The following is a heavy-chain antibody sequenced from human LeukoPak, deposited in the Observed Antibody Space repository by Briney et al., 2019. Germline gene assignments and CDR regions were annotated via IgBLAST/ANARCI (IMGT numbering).Heavy chain of an antibody. Sequence: GGSLRLSCAASGFTFSSYAMSWVRQAPGKGLEWVSAISGSGGSTYYADSVKGRLTISRDNAKNSLYLQMNSLRAEDTAVYYCARDLIVGTTIRYYFDYWGQGTLVTVSS. CDR1: GFTFSSYA. D-gene: IGHD1-26*01. CDR2: ISGSGGST. CDR3: ARDLIVGTTIRYYFDY. V-gene: IGHV3-23*01. J-gene: IGHJ4*02.